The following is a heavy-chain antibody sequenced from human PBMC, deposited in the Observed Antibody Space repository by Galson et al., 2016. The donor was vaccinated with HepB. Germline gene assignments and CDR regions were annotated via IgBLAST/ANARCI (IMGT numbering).Heavy chain of an antibody. D-gene: IGHD1-26*01. CDR1: GFMFTDYY. Sequence: SVKVSCKASGFMFTDYYIHWVRQAPGQGLEWIGWISPDTGGANFAQRFKDRVIMTRDTSISSVYMELTRLESDDTAFYYGARDKGRGGASFDDWGQGALVTVSS. CDR3: ARDKGRGGASFDD. V-gene: IGHV1-2*02. CDR2: ISPDTGGA. J-gene: IGHJ4*02.